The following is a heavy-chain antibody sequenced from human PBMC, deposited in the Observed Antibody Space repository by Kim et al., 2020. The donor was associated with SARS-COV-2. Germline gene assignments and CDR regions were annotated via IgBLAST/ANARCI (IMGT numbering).Heavy chain of an antibody. CDR3: ARDEGGYNWNDGVMDV. Sequence: GGSLRLSCAASGFTFSSYGTHWVRQAPGKGLEWVAVIWYDGSNKYYADSVKGRFTISRDNSKNTLYLQMNSLRAEDTAVYYCARDEGGYNWNDGVMDVWGQGTTVTVSS. D-gene: IGHD1-20*01. CDR1: GFTFSSYG. V-gene: IGHV3-33*01. J-gene: IGHJ6*02. CDR2: IWYDGSNK.